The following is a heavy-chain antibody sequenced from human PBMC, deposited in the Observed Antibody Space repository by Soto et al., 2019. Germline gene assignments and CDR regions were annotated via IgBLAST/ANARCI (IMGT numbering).Heavy chain of an antibody. V-gene: IGHV4-59*01. Sequence: SETLSLTCTVSGGSIGSYYWSWIRQPPGKGLEGIGYIYYSGSTNYNPALKSRVTITVDTSKNKFSLKLSSVTAADTAVYYCARVGVATSSQYYYYYYMDVWGKGTTVTVSS. D-gene: IGHD5-12*01. CDR2: IYYSGST. J-gene: IGHJ6*03. CDR3: ARVGVATSSQYYYYYYMDV. CDR1: GGSIGSYY.